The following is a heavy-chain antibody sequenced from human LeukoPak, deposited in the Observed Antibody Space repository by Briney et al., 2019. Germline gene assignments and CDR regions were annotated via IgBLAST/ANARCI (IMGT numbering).Heavy chain of an antibody. CDR2: ITGGSSSI. J-gene: IGHJ4*02. CDR3: ARFRGTYYYFDY. D-gene: IGHD1-26*01. V-gene: IGHV3-48*02. CDR1: GFTFSSYS. Sequence: PGGSLRLSCAASGFTFSSYSMNWVRQAPGKGLEWVSYITGGSSSIYYADSVKGRFTISRDDAKNSLYQQMNSLRDEDTAMYYCARFRGTYYYFDYWGQGTLVTVSS.